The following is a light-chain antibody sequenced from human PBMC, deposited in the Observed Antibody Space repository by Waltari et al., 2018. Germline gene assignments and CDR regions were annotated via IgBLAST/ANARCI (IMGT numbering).Light chain of an antibody. J-gene: IGKJ3*01. CDR1: QDISNY. CDR2: DAS. Sequence: DIQMTQSPSSLSASVGDRVTITCQASQDISNYLNWYQQKQGKAPKLLIYDASNLETGVPSRFSGSGSVTDFTFTISSLQPEDIATYYCQQYDNLPRFTFGPGTKVDIK. CDR3: QQYDNLPRFT. V-gene: IGKV1-33*01.